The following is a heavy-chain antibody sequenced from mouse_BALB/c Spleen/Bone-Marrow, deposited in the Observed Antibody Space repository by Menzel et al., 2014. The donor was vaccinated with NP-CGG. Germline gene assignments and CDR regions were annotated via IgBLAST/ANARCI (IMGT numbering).Heavy chain of an antibody. CDR1: GYTFTNYW. CDR3: AREVRRYFDV. V-gene: IGHV1-63*02. D-gene: IGHD2-14*01. CDR2: IYPGGGYT. Sequence: QVHVKQSGAELVRPGTSVKISCKASGYTFTNYWLGRVKQRPGHGLEWIGDIYPGGGYTNYNEKFKGKATLTADTSSSTAYMQLSSLTSEDSAVYFCAREVRRYFDVWGAGTTVTVSS. J-gene: IGHJ1*01.